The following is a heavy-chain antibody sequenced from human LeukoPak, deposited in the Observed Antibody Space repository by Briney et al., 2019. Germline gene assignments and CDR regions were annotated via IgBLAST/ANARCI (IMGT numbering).Heavy chain of an antibody. J-gene: IGHJ5*02. CDR3: ARVPRGSSGYYWFDP. Sequence: SETLSLTCTVSGGSISSHYWSWIRQPPGKGLEWIGYIYYSGSTNHNPSLKSRVTISVDTSKNQFSLKLSSVTAADTAVYYCARVPRGSSGYYWFDPWGQGTLVTVSS. V-gene: IGHV4-59*11. CDR1: GGSISSHY. CDR2: IYYSGST. D-gene: IGHD3-22*01.